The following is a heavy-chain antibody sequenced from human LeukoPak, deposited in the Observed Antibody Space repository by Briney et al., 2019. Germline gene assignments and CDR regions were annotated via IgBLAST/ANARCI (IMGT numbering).Heavy chain of an antibody. CDR2: IYHSGST. CDR1: GYSISSGYY. V-gene: IGHV4-38-2*02. Sequence: PSETLSLTCTVSGYSISSGYYWGWIRQPPGKGLGWIGSIYHSGSTYYNPSLKSRVTISVDTSKNQFSLKLSSVTAADTAVYYCARDPTPYYDFWSGYYTVRPYYFDYWGQGTLVTVSS. D-gene: IGHD3-3*01. CDR3: ARDPTPYYDFWSGYYTVRPYYFDY. J-gene: IGHJ4*02.